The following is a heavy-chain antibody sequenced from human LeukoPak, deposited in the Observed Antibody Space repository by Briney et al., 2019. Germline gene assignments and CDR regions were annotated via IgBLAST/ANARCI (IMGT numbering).Heavy chain of an antibody. Sequence: ASVKVSCKASGYIFTSYYMHWVRQAPGQGLEWMGIINPSGGSTSYAQKFQGRVTMTRDTSMSTVYMELSSLRSEDTAVYYCATCAGGSCYSQYYFDYWGQGTLVTVSS. D-gene: IGHD2-15*01. CDR2: INPSGGST. CDR3: ATCAGGSCYSQYYFDY. V-gene: IGHV1-46*01. CDR1: GYIFTSYY. J-gene: IGHJ4*02.